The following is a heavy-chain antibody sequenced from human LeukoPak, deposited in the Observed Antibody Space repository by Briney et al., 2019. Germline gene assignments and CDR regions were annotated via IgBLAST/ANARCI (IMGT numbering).Heavy chain of an antibody. CDR1: GGSFSGYY. D-gene: IGHD6-13*01. CDR3: ARGHGSSWRNY. Sequence: SETLSLTCAVYGGSFSGYYWSWIRQSPGKGLEWIGEINHSGSTNYNPSLKSRVTISVDTSKNQFSLKLSSVTAADTAVYYCARGHGSSWRNYWGQGTLVTVSS. V-gene: IGHV4-34*01. J-gene: IGHJ4*02. CDR2: INHSGST.